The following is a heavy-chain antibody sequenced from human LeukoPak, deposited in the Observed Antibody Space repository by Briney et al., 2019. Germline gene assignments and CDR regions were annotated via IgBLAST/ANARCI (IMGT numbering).Heavy chain of an antibody. V-gene: IGHV4-59*01. CDR3: ARDSVTIFAFDP. Sequence: SVTLSLTCTVSGGSISSYYWSWIRQPPGKGLEWIGYIYYSGSTNYNPSLKSRVTISVDTSKNQFSLKLSSVTAADTAVYYCARDSVTIFAFDPWGQGTLVTVSS. CDR2: IYYSGST. D-gene: IGHD3-3*01. J-gene: IGHJ5*02. CDR1: GGSISSYY.